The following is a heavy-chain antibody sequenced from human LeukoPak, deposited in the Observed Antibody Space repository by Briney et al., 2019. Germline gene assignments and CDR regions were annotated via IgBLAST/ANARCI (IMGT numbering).Heavy chain of an antibody. Sequence: GASVKVSCKASGYTFTSYGISWVRQAPGQGLAWMGWISAYNGNTNYAQKLQGRVTMTTDTSTSTAYMELRSLRSDDTAVYYCARDSFDWLLSDFDYWGQGTLVTVSS. D-gene: IGHD3-9*01. CDR1: GYTFTSYG. CDR3: ARDSFDWLLSDFDY. CDR2: ISAYNGNT. V-gene: IGHV1-18*01. J-gene: IGHJ4*02.